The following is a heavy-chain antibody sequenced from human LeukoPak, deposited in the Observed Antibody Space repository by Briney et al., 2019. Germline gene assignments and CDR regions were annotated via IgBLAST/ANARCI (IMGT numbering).Heavy chain of an antibody. J-gene: IGHJ5*02. D-gene: IGHD2-2*01. CDR2: IIPIFGTA. Sequence: SVKVSCKASGGTFSSYAISWVRQAPGQGLEWMGGIIPIFGTANYAQKFQGRVTITADESTGTAYMELSSLRSEDTAVYYCASRCSSTSCYLSFGGWFDPWGQGTLVTVSS. CDR3: ASRCSSTSCYLSFGGWFDP. V-gene: IGHV1-69*13. CDR1: GGTFSSYA.